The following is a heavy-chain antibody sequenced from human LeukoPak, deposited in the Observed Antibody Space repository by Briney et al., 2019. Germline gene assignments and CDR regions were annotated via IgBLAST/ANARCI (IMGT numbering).Heavy chain of an antibody. CDR2: IREDGSEK. J-gene: IGHJ4*02. D-gene: IGHD5-24*01. CDR3: VRECPETRMAYFDY. V-gene: IGHV3-7*03. CDR1: GFWLSTRW. Sequence: GSLRLSCVASGFWLSTRWMCWVRQYPGDGREWVGSIREDGSEKYYADSVRGRLTVSRDNAKNSLYLQMNSLRVEDTAVYYCVRECPETRMAYFDYWGQGTPVTVFS.